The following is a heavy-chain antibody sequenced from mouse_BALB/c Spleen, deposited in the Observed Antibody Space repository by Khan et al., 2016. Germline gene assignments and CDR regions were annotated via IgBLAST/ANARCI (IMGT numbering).Heavy chain of an antibody. D-gene: IGHD2-14*01. V-gene: IGHV9-2-1*01. J-gene: IGHJ1*01. CDR1: GYTFIDYS. Sequence: QIQLVQSGPELKKPGETVKISCKASGYTFIDYSMHWVKQAPGKGLKWMGWINTETGEPTYADDFKGRFAFSLETYASNAYLQINNLKNEDTAKYFWAKGYYRYDVWYFDVWGAGTTVTVSS. CDR3: AKGYYRYDVWYFDV. CDR2: INTETGEP.